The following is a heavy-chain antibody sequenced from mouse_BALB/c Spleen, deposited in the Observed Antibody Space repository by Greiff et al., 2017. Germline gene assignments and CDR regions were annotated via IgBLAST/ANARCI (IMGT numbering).Heavy chain of an antibody. D-gene: IGHD2-4*01. J-gene: IGHJ4*01. CDR2: ISSGSSTI. CDR1: GFTFSSFG. Sequence: EVQLVESGGGLVKPGGSRKLSCAASGFTFSSFGMHWVRQAPEKGLEWVAYISSGSSTIYYADTVKGRFTISRDNPKNTLFLQMTSLRSEDTAMYYCARSGDYEYAMDYWGQGTSVTVSS. V-gene: IGHV5-17*02. CDR3: ARSGDYEYAMDY.